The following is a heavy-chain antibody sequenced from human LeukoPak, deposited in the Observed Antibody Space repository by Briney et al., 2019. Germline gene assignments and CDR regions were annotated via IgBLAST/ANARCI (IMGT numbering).Heavy chain of an antibody. Sequence: VASVKVSCKASGGTFGGYAVIWVRQAPGQGLEWMGGTVPLKYAQKFQGRVTFTTDESTSTAFMELSSLTSEDTAVYFCARAPYGVYSGDFYSYYMDVWGKGTTVTVSS. CDR2: TVPL. CDR1: GGTFGGYA. J-gene: IGHJ6*03. V-gene: IGHV1-69*05. CDR3: ARAPYGVYSGDFYSYYMDV. D-gene: IGHD4/OR15-4a*01.